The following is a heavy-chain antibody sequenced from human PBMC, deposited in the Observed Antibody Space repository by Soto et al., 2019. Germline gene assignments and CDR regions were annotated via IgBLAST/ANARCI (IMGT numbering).Heavy chain of an antibody. Sequence: GGSLLSCAASGFTFSSYAMHWVRQAPGKGLEWVAVISYDGSNKYYADSVKGRFTISRDNSKNTLYLQMNSLRAEDTAVYYCARAGLHYDSSGYYYVGGAFDIWGQGTMVTVSS. CDR2: ISYDGSNK. CDR1: GFTFSSYA. V-gene: IGHV3-30*04. CDR3: ARAGLHYDSSGYYYVGGAFDI. D-gene: IGHD3-22*01. J-gene: IGHJ3*02.